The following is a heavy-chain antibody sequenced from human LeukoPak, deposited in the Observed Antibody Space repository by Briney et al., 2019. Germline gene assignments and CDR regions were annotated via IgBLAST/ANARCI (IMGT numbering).Heavy chain of an antibody. CDR3: ARYSVVLAVAAKGYYFDY. CDR1: GYSISSGYY. V-gene: IGHV4-38-2*01. Sequence: SETLSLTCAVSGYSISSGYYWGWIRQPPGKGLEWIGSIYHSGSTYYNPSLKSRVTISVDTSKNQFSLKLSSVTAADTAVYYCARYSVVLAVAAKGYYFDYWGQGTLVTVSS. D-gene: IGHD6-19*01. CDR2: IYHSGST. J-gene: IGHJ4*02.